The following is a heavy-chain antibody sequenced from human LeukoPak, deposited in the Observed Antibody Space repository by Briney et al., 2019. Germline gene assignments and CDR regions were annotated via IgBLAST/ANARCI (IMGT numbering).Heavy chain of an antibody. CDR2: IYTSGST. Sequence: SQTLSLTCTVSGGSISSGSYYWSWIRQPAGKGLEWIGRIYTSGSTNYNPSLKSRVTISVDTSKNQFSLKLSSVTAADTAVYYCARGGKQWLESLYFDYWGQGTLVTVSS. D-gene: IGHD6-19*01. CDR3: ARGGKQWLESLYFDY. CDR1: GGSISSGSYY. J-gene: IGHJ4*02. V-gene: IGHV4-61*02.